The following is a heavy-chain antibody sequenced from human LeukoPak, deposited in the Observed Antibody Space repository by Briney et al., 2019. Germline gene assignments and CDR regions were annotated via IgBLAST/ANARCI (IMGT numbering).Heavy chain of an antibody. V-gene: IGHV1-2*02. D-gene: IGHD6-13*01. CDR2: INPNSGGT. CDR1: GYTFTGYY. J-gene: IGHJ4*02. CDR3: AREGGRIAAAGTLGY. Sequence: ASVKVSCKASGYTFTGYYMHLVRQAPGQGLEWMGWINPNSGGTNYAQKFQGRVTMTRDTSISTAYMELSRLRSDDTGVYYCAREGGRIAAAGTLGYWGQGTLVSVSS.